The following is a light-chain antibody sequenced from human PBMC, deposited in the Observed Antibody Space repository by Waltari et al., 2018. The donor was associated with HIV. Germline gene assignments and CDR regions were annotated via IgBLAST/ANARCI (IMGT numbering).Light chain of an antibody. CDR1: QSVNYN. CDR2: GAS. CDR3: QQYENWTTIT. J-gene: IGKJ5*01. Sequence: IVMTQSPPTLSVSPGERVTLSCRASQSVNYNLAWYQQKPGQAPRLLIYGASGRAAGIPARFSGSGSGTEFTLTISSLQSEDFAIYYGQQYENWTTITFGQGTRLEIK. V-gene: IGKV3-15*01.